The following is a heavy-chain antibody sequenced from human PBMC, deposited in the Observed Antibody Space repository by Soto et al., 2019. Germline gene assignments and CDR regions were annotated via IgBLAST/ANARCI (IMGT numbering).Heavy chain of an antibody. J-gene: IGHJ6*02. CDR1: GGSISSYY. CDR2: IYYSGST. V-gene: IGHV4-59*01. CDR3: ARAPNDSSGYYYLGYYYGMDV. D-gene: IGHD3-22*01. Sequence: SETLSLTCTVSGGSISSYYWSWIRQPPGKGLEWIGDIYYSGSTNYNPSLKSRVTISVDTSKNQFSLKLSSVTAADTAVYYCARAPNDSSGYYYLGYYYGMDVWGQGTTVT.